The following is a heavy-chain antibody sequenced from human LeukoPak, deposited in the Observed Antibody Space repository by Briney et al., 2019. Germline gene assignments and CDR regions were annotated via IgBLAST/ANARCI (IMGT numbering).Heavy chain of an antibody. CDR3: AKNLYCGGGSCYPSALGMDV. J-gene: IGHJ6*02. CDR1: GFTFSSYA. CDR2: ISGSGNRT. Sequence: GGSLRLSCAASGFTFSSYAMSWVRQAPGKGLEWVSSISGSGNRTYYADSVKGRFTISRDNSKDTLFLQMNSLRAEDTAVYYCAKNLYCGGGSCYPSALGMDVWGQGTTVTVSS. D-gene: IGHD2-15*01. V-gene: IGHV3-23*01.